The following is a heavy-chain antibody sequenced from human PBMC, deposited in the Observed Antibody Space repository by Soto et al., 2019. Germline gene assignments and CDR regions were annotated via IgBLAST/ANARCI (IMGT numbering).Heavy chain of an antibody. D-gene: IGHD6-13*01. V-gene: IGHV4-34*01. J-gene: IGHJ6*02. CDR1: GGSLSGYY. Sequence: PSETLSLTCAVNGGSLSGYYWSWIRQSPGKGLEWIGEINHRGSSDYNPSLKSRVTLSIDASMNHVTLKLSSVTAADTAVYYCARGLYSSSWSGYYYYYGMDVWGQGTTVTVSS. CDR2: INHRGSS. CDR3: ARGLYSSSWSGYYYYYGMDV.